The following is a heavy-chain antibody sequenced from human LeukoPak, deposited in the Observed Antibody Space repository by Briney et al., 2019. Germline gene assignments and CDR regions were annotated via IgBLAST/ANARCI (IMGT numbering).Heavy chain of an antibody. CDR2: ISGGGGST. CDR1: GFTFSNYA. CDR3: ANDVWELRPSCFDY. J-gene: IGHJ4*02. D-gene: IGHD1-26*01. Sequence: GGSLRLSCAASGFTFSNYAMGWVRQAPGRGLEWVSVISGGGGSTYYADSVKGRFTISRDNSKNILYLQMNSLRAEDTAIYYCANDVWELRPSCFDYWGQGTLVTVSS. V-gene: IGHV3-23*01.